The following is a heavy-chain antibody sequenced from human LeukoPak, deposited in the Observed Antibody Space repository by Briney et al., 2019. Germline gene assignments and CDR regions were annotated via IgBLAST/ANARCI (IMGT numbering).Heavy chain of an antibody. Sequence: ASVKVSCKASGGTFSSYAISWVRQAPGQGLEWMGWINTYTGNPTYAQGFTGRFVFSLDTSVSTAYLQISTLKAEDTAVYYCARGFEYSSNWHENWFDPWGQGTLVTVSS. CDR2: INTYTGNP. D-gene: IGHD6-13*01. J-gene: IGHJ5*02. V-gene: IGHV7-4-1*02. CDR1: GGTFSSYA. CDR3: ARGFEYSSNWHENWFDP.